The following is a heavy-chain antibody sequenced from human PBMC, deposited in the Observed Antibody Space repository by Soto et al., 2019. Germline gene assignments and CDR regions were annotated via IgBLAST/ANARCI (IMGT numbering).Heavy chain of an antibody. CDR1: GGTFSSYA. J-gene: IGHJ3*02. D-gene: IGHD5-12*01. Sequence: QVQLVQSGAEVKKPGSSVKVSCKASGGTFSSYAISWVRQAPGQGLEWMGGIIPIFGTANYAQKFQGRVTITVDESTRTAYMELSSLSSEDTAVYYCARGGLRSEMATTDAFDIWGQGTMVTVSS. CDR3: ARGGLRSEMATTDAFDI. V-gene: IGHV1-69*01. CDR2: IIPIFGTA.